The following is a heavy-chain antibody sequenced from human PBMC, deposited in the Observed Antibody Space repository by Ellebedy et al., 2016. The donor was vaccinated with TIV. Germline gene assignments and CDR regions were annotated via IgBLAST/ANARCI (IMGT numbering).Heavy chain of an antibody. CDR2: INAGNGNT. V-gene: IGHV1-3*01. Sequence: AVSVKVSCKASGYTFTGSYMHWVRQAPGQRLEWMGWINAGNGNTKYSQKFQGRVTITRDTSASTAYMELSSLRSEDTAVYYCARGVYAMGNFDYWGQGTLVTVSS. D-gene: IGHD2-8*01. CDR1: GYTFTGSY. CDR3: ARGVYAMGNFDY. J-gene: IGHJ4*02.